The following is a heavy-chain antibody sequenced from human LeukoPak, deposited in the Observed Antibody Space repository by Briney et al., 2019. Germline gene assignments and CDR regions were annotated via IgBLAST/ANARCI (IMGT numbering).Heavy chain of an antibody. CDR3: ARGHPKQYYFDY. CDR1: GGSISGYY. Sequence: SETLSLTCTVSGGSISGYYWSWIRQPPGKGLEWIGEINHSGSTNYNPSLKSRVTISVDTSKNQFSLKLSSVTAADTAVYYCARGHPKQYYFDYWGQGTLVTVSS. V-gene: IGHV4-34*01. J-gene: IGHJ4*02. CDR2: INHSGST. D-gene: IGHD4-4*01.